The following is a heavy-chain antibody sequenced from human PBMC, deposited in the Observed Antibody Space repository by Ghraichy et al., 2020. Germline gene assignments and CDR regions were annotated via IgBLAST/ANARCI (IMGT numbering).Heavy chain of an antibody. D-gene: IGHD2-15*01. CDR3: ARGGCAVNCVSGGGENHFDY. V-gene: IGHV4-34*01. CDR1: GGSFSGYY. Sequence: SETLSLTCAVYGGSFSGYYWSWIRQPPGKGLEWIGEINHSGSTNYNPSLKSRVTISVDTSKNQFSLKLSSMTAADTAVYYCARGGCAVNCVSGGGENHFDYWGQGTLVTVSS. CDR2: INHSGST. J-gene: IGHJ4*02.